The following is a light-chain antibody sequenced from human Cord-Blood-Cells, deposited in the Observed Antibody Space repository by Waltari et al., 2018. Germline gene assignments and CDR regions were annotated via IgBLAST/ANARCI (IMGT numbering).Light chain of an antibody. V-gene: IGLV2-11*01. CDR2: DVS. CDR1: SSDVGGYNY. Sequence: QSALTQPRSVSGSPGQSVTISCTGTSSDVGGYNYVSWYQQHPGKAPKLMIYDVSKRPSGVPDRFSGSKCGNTASLTISGLQAEDEADYYCCSYAGSYTGVFGGGTKLTVL. J-gene: IGLJ2*01. CDR3: CSYAGSYTGV.